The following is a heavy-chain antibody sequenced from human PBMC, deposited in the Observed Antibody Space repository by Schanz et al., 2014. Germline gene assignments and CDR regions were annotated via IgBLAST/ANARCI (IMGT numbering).Heavy chain of an antibody. J-gene: IGHJ4*02. CDR2: ISYEGNDK. CDR3: ARGVARERYSDWLELDY. V-gene: IGHV3-30*04. Sequence: QVQLVESGGGVVQPGRSLRLSCAASGFTFSTCAMHWVRQAPGKGLEWVAVISYEGNDKYYGDSVKGRFTISIDSPKNRLYLQMNSLRPEDSGVYYCARGVARERYSDWLELDYWGQGTLVTVSS. CDR1: GFTFSTCA. D-gene: IGHD3-9*01.